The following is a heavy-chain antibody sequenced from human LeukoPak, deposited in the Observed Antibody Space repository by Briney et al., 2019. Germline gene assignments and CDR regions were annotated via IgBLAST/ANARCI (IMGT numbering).Heavy chain of an antibody. CDR2: IFGSGGST. Sequence: GGSLRLSCAASGFTFSSYAMYWVRQAPGKGLEWVSGIFGSGGSTHYADSVEGRFTISRDNSKNTVYLQLNSLRAEDTAVYYCAKTTTGYSSGRFPGWPVDYWGQGTLVTVSS. J-gene: IGHJ4*02. CDR1: GFTFSSYA. CDR3: AKTTTGYSSGRFPGWPVDY. V-gene: IGHV3-23*01. D-gene: IGHD6-19*01.